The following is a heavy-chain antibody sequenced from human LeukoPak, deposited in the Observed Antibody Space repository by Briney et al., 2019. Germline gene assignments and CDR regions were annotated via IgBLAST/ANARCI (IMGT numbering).Heavy chain of an antibody. CDR2: ISGSGGST. Sequence: GGSLRLSCAASGFTFSSNYMSWVRQAPGKGLEWVSAISGSGGSTYYADSVKGRFTISRDNSKNTLYLQMNSLRAEDTAVYYCAKAAITMVRGVNYYFDYWGQGTLVTVSS. D-gene: IGHD3-10*01. CDR3: AKAAITMVRGVNYYFDY. J-gene: IGHJ4*02. V-gene: IGHV3-23*01. CDR1: GFTFSSNY.